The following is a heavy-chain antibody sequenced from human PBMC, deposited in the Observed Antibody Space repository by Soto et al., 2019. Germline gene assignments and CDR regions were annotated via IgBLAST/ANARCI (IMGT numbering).Heavy chain of an antibody. CDR2: ISGSGSTT. CDR1: GFVFSSFS. Sequence: PGGSLRLSCTASGFVFSSFSMSWVRQAPGKGLEWVSGISGSGSTTDYGDSVKGRFTISRDNRKSTLYLEMNNLRAEDTAIYYCARAPRRFDVWGQGSLVTVSS. CDR3: ARAPRRFDV. V-gene: IGHV3-23*01. J-gene: IGHJ4*02.